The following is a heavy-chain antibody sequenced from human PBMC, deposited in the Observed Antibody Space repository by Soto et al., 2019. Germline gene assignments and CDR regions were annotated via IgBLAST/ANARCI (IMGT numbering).Heavy chain of an antibody. CDR3: AKAPGYYDSSGYYYFDY. Sequence: GESLKISCAASGFTFSSYAMSWVRQAPGKGLEWVSAISGSGGSTYYADSVKGRFTISRDNSKNTLYLQMNSLRAEDTAVYYCAKAPGYYDSSGYYYFDYWGQGTLVTVSS. V-gene: IGHV3-23*01. CDR1: GFTFSSYA. CDR2: ISGSGGST. J-gene: IGHJ4*02. D-gene: IGHD3-22*01.